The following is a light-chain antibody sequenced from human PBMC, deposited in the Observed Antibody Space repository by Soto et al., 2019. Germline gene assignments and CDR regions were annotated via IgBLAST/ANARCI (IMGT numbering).Light chain of an antibody. J-gene: IGLJ7*01. V-gene: IGLV1-44*01. CDR3: AAWDDSLNRPV. Sequence: QPVLTQPPSASGTPGQRVTISCSGSSSNIGGNTVNWYQQIPGTAPKLLIYSNSQRPSGVPDRFSGSKSGSSASLAISGLQSEDEADYYCAAWDDSLNRPVFGGGTQLTV. CDR1: SSNIGGNT. CDR2: SNS.